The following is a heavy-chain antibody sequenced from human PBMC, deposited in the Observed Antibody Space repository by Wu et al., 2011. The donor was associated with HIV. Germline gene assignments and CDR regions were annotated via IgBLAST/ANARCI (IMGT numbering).Heavy chain of an antibody. CDR1: GYSSLSYW. D-gene: IGHD5-18*01. V-gene: IGHV5-51*03. CDR3: ARSAGYTYGFWYFDV. Sequence: VQLVQSGAEVKKSGESLKISCRGSGYSSLSYWIGWVRQMPGKGLEWMGIIYPGESDVRYSPSFQGQVTISADESINTAYLQWRSLKASDTAIYYCARSAGYTYGFWYFDVWGRGTWSLSP. CDR2: IYPGESDV. J-gene: IGHJ2*01.